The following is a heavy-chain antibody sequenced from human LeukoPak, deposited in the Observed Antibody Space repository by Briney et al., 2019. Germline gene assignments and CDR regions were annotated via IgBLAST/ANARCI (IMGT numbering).Heavy chain of an antibody. D-gene: IGHD3-22*01. J-gene: IGHJ3*02. CDR3: AKDMSYYDSSGYLVGDAFDI. V-gene: IGHV3-23*01. Sequence: GGSLSLSCAASGFTFSSYGMSWVRQAPGKGLEWVSAISGSGGSTYYADSVKGRFTISRDNSKNTLYLQMNSLRAEDTAVYYCAKDMSYYDSSGYLVGDAFDIWGQGTMVTVSS. CDR2: ISGSGGST. CDR1: GFTFSSYG.